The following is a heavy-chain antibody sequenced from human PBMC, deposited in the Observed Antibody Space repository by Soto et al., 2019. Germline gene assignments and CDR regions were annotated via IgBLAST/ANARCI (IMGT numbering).Heavy chain of an antibody. CDR3: AKDSPSSTDPYYDILTELSGMDG. CDR1: VFTFSRYA. Sequence: PGGSLRLSCAASVFTFSRYARSWVCQAPGKGLEWVSAISGSGGSTYYADSVKGRFTISRDNSKNTLYLQMNSLRAEDTAVYYCAKDSPSSTDPYYDILTELSGMDGWGQGTTVTVSS. CDR2: ISGSGGST. D-gene: IGHD3-9*01. J-gene: IGHJ6*02. V-gene: IGHV3-23*01.